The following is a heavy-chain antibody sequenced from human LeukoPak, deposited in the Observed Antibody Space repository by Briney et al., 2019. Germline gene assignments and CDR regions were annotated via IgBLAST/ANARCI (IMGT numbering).Heavy chain of an antibody. J-gene: IGHJ4*02. CDR3: AKERGPYDSSGYNDY. D-gene: IGHD3-22*01. CDR1: GFTFSSYG. V-gene: IGHV3-30*18. Sequence: GGSLRLPCAASGFTFSSYGMHWVRQAPGKGLEWVAVISYDGSNKYYADSVKGRFTISRDNSKNTLYLQMNSLRAEDTAVYYCAKERGPYDSSGYNDYWGQGTLVTVSS. CDR2: ISYDGSNK.